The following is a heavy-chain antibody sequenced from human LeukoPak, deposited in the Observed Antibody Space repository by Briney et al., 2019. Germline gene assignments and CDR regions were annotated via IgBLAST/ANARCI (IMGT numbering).Heavy chain of an antibody. Sequence: ASETLSLTCTVSGGSISSYYWSWIRQPAGKGLEWIGRMYTSGSTNYNPSLKSRVTISVDKSKNQFSLKLSSVTAADTAVYYCARDRDSTSPRFDYWGQGTLVTVSS. CDR1: GGSISSYY. D-gene: IGHD6-6*01. CDR3: ARDRDSTSPRFDY. J-gene: IGHJ4*02. V-gene: IGHV4-4*07. CDR2: MYTSGST.